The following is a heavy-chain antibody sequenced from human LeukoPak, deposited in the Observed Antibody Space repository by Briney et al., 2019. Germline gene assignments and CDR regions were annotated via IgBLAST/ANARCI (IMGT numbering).Heavy chain of an antibody. Sequence: ASVKASCKASGYTFTSYDINWVRQATGQGLEWMGWMNPNSGNTGYAQKFQGRVTITRNTSISTAYMELSSLRSEDTAVYYCATGDFWSGYPLYYYMDVWGKGTTVTVSS. J-gene: IGHJ6*03. CDR2: MNPNSGNT. CDR1: GYTFTSYD. V-gene: IGHV1-8*03. D-gene: IGHD3-3*01. CDR3: ATGDFWSGYPLYYYMDV.